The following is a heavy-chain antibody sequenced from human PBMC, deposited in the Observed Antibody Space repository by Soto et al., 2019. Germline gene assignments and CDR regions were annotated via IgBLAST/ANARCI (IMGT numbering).Heavy chain of an antibody. D-gene: IGHD3-9*01. V-gene: IGHV4-39*01. CDR3: ARLVRTYYDILTGPRPYYYGMDV. CDR2: IYYSGST. Sequence: SETLSLTCTVSGGSISSSSYYWGWIRQPPGKGLEWIGSIYYSGSTYYNPSLKSRVTISVDTSKNQFSLKLSSVTAADTAVYYCARLVRTYYDILTGPRPYYYGMDVWGQGTTVTVSS. CDR1: GGSISSSSYY. J-gene: IGHJ6*02.